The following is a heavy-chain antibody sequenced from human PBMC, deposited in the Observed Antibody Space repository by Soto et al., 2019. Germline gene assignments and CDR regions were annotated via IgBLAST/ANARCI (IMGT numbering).Heavy chain of an antibody. J-gene: IGHJ5*02. Sequence: QLQLQESGPGLVKPSETLSLTCTVSGGSISSSNYYWGWIRQPPGKGLEWIGSIYYSGSTYYNPSPKSRVPISVDTSKNQFSLKLSSVTAADTAVYYCATQQVGGSYVYTFDPWGQGTLVTVSS. V-gene: IGHV4-39*01. CDR2: IYYSGST. D-gene: IGHD1-26*01. CDR1: GGSISSSNYY. CDR3: ATQQVGGSYVYTFDP.